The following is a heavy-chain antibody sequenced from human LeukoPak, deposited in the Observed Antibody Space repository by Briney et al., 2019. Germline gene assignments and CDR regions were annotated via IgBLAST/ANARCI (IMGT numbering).Heavy chain of an antibody. CDR1: GYSISSGFY. Sequence: SETLSLTCAVSGYSISSGFYWGWIRQPPGKGLERIGTIYHSGSTYYNPPLKSRVTISVDTSKNQFSLKLSSVTAADTAVYYCARHGFWSGYNYVLDYWGQGTLVTVSS. CDR2: IYHSGST. J-gene: IGHJ4*02. V-gene: IGHV4-38-2*01. CDR3: ARHGFWSGYNYVLDY. D-gene: IGHD3-3*01.